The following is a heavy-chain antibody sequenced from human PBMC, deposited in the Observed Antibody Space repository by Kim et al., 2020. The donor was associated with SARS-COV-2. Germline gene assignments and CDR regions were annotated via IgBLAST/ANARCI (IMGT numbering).Heavy chain of an antibody. V-gene: IGHV1-46*01. J-gene: IGHJ6*02. CDR3: ARVYVGAGGLYYYYGMDV. CDR1: GYTFTSYY. Sequence: ASVKVSCKASGYTFTSYYMHWVRQAPGQGLEWMGIINPSGGSTSYAQKFQGRVTMTRDTSTSTVYMELSSLRSEDTAVYYCARVYVGAGGLYYYYGMDVWGQGTTVTVSS. CDR2: INPSGGST. D-gene: IGHD1-26*01.